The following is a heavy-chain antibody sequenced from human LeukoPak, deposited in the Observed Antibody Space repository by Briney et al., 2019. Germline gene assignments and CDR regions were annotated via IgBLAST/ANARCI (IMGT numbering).Heavy chain of an antibody. Sequence: LSLTCTVSGGSISSGDYHWSWIRQAPGKGLEWVSVTRGSGGSSHYADSEKGRFTISRDNSKNTVYLQMNSLRAEDTAVYYCARDRPGLYPFDNWGQGTLVTVSS. CDR3: ARDRPGLYPFDN. V-gene: IGHV3-23*01. J-gene: IGHJ4*02. CDR2: TRGSGGSS. CDR1: GGSISSGDYH. D-gene: IGHD6-6*01.